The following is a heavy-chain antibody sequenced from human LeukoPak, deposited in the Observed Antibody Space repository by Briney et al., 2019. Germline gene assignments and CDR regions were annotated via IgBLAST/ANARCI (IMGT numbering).Heavy chain of an antibody. V-gene: IGHV3-7*01. J-gene: IGHJ4*02. CDR2: IKQDGSDK. Sequence: PGGPLRLSCAGSEFTLSTYWMSCVRQAPGKGLEWVANIKQDGSDKYYVDSVKGRFTISRDNAKNSLFLQMNSLRAEDTALYYCARGCSRAACPYYFDYWGQGTLVTVSS. CDR1: EFTLSTYW. D-gene: IGHD2-15*01. CDR3: ARGCSRAACPYYFDY.